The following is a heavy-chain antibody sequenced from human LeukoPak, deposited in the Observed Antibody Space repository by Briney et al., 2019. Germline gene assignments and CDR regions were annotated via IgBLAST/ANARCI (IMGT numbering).Heavy chain of an antibody. CDR1: GGSISSYY. Sequence: PSETLSLTCTVSGGSISSYYWSWIRQPAGKGLEWIGRIYTSGSTNYNPSLKSRVTMSVDTSKNQFSLKLSSVTAADTAVYYCAINTAFDGSDYYYYMDVWGKGTTVTVS. J-gene: IGHJ6*03. V-gene: IGHV4-4*07. D-gene: IGHD5-18*01. CDR2: IYTSGST. CDR3: AINTAFDGSDYYYYMDV.